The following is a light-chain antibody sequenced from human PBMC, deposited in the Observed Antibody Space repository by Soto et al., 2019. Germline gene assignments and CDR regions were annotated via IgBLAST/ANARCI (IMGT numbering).Light chain of an antibody. Sequence: DIQMTQSPSTLSASVGDTVTITCPASQSISSWLAWYQQKPGKAPKLLIYDASSLESGVPSRFSGSGSGTEFTLTISSLQPDDFATYYCQQYHSYSGTFGQGTKLEIK. V-gene: IGKV1-5*01. CDR2: DAS. J-gene: IGKJ2*01. CDR1: QSISSW. CDR3: QQYHSYSGT.